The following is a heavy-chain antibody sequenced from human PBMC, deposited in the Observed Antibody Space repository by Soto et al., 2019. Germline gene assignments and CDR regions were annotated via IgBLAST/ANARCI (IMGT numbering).Heavy chain of an antibody. CDR1: GYTFTSYA. V-gene: IGHV1-3*05. CDR3: ARAWVVVTAPDY. D-gene: IGHD2-21*02. Sequence: QVQLVQSGAEEKKPGASVKVSCKASGYTFTSYAMHWVRQAPGQRLEWMGWINAGNGNTKYSQKFQGRVTITRDTSASTAYMEQSSLRSEDTAVYYCARAWVVVTAPDYWGQGTLVTVSS. J-gene: IGHJ4*02. CDR2: INAGNGNT.